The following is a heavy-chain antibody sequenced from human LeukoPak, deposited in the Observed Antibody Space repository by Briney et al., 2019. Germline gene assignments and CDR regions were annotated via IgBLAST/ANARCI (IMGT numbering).Heavy chain of an antibody. CDR1: GGSISSSSYY. D-gene: IGHD5-12*01. CDR2: IYYSGST. V-gene: IGHV4-39*07. Sequence: SETLSLTCTVSGGSISSSSYYWGWIRQPPGKGLEWIGSIYYSGSTYYNPSLKSRVTISVDTSKNQFSLKLSSVTAADTSVYYCARVGGRGYDLFDYWGQGTLVTVSS. J-gene: IGHJ4*02. CDR3: ARVGGRGYDLFDY.